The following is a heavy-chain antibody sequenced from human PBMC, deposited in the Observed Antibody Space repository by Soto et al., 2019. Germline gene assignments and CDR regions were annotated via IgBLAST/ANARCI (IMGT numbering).Heavy chain of an antibody. CDR2: CSGGGGGT. D-gene: IGHD1-1*01. CDR1: GFIISDYG. V-gene: IGHV3-23*01. J-gene: IGHJ5*02. Sequence: EVQLLESGGGLVQPGGSLRLSCAVSGFIISDYGVTWVRQAPGKGLEWVPGCSGGGGGTFYADSVKGRFTISRDDPKNTAYLQMNSLGAEDTAVYYCVRWNGFGDRWGQGTLVTVSS. CDR3: VRWNGFGDR.